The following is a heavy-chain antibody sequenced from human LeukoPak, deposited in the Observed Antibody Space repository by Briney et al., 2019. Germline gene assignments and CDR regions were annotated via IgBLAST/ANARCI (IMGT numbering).Heavy chain of an antibody. CDR2: IKQDGSEK. CDR3: ARADPNYYYYYGMDV. J-gene: IGHJ6*02. Sequence: GGSLRLSCAASGFTFSSYGMHWVRQAPGKGLEWVANIKQDGSEKYYVDSVKGRFTISRDNAKNSLYLQMNSLRAEDTAVYYCARADPNYYYYYGMDVWGQGTTVTVSS. V-gene: IGHV3-7*01. CDR1: GFTFSSYG.